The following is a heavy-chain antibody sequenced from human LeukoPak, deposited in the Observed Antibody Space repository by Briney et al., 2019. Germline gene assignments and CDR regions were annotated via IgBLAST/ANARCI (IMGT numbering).Heavy chain of an antibody. CDR1: GYTFTSYY. CDR3: ARVASIAAAVMYYFDY. V-gene: IGHV1-46*01. Sequence: ASVKVSCKASGYTFTSYYMHWVRQAPGQGLEWMGIINPSGGSTSYAQKFKGRVTMTRDTSTSTVYMELSSLRSEDTAVYYCARVASIAAAVMYYFDYWGQGTLVTVSS. D-gene: IGHD6-13*01. J-gene: IGHJ4*02. CDR2: INPSGGST.